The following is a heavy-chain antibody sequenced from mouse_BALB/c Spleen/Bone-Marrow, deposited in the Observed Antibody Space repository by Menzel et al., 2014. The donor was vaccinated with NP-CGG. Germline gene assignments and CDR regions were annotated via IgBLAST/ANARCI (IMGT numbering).Heavy chain of an antibody. V-gene: IGHV3-1*02. CDR2: IHYSGST. D-gene: IGHD1-1*01. CDR1: GYSITSGYS. J-gene: IGHJ3*01. CDR3: ATDYYGWFAY. Sequence: EVQLQQSGPDLVKPSQSLLLTCTVTGYSITSGYSCHWIRQFPGNKLEWLGYIHYSGSTNYNPSLKSRISITRDTSKNQFFLQLNSVPTEDTAPYYCATDYYGWFAYWGQGTLVTVSA.